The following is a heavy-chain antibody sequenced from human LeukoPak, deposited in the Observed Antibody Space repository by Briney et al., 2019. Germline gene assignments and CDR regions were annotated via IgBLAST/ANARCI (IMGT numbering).Heavy chain of an antibody. CDR3: AKLSSSGWYMSAFDI. V-gene: IGHV3-23*01. J-gene: IGHJ3*02. CDR2: ISGSGGST. CDR1: GFTFSSHA. D-gene: IGHD6-19*01. Sequence: PGGSLRLSCAASGFTFSSHAMSWVRQAPGKGLEWVSAISGSGGSTYYADSVKGRFTISRDNAKNTLYLQMNRLRAEDTAVYYCAKLSSSGWYMSAFDIWGQGTMVTVSS.